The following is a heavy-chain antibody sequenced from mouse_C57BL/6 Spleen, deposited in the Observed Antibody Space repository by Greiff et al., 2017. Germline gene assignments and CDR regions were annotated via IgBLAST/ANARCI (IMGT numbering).Heavy chain of an antibody. J-gene: IGHJ2*01. V-gene: IGHV1-20*01. CDR1: GYSFTGYF. Sequence: EVQLQQSGPELVKPGDSVKISCKASGYSFTGYFLNWVMQSHGKSLEWIGRINPYNGDTFYNQKFKGKATLTVDKSSSTAHMELRSLTSEDSAVYYCARGHYDVDFDYWGQGTTLTVSS. D-gene: IGHD2-4*01. CDR2: INPYNGDT. CDR3: ARGHYDVDFDY.